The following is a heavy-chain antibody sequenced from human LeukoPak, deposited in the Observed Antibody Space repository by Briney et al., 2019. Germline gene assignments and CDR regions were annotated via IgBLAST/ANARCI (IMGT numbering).Heavy chain of an antibody. CDR2: INPNSGGT. Sequence: ASEKVSCKASGYTFTGYYMHWVRQAPGQGLEWMGWINPNSGGTNYAQKFQGRVTMTRDTSISTAYMELSRLRSDDTAVYYCARDKGSAAGTLDYWGQGTLVTVSS. CDR3: ARDKGSAAGTLDY. D-gene: IGHD6-13*01. V-gene: IGHV1-2*02. CDR1: GYTFTGYY. J-gene: IGHJ4*02.